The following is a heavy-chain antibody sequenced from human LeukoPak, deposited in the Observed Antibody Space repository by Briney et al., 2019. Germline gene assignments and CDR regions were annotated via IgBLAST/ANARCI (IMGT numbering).Heavy chain of an antibody. D-gene: IGHD6-13*01. CDR3: AREGIAAAGGYDAFDI. V-gene: IGHV3-48*03. J-gene: IGHJ3*02. CDR1: GFTFSSYV. Sequence: GGSLRLSGAASGFTFSSYVMNWVRQAPGKGLEWVSYISSSGSTIYYADSVKGRFTISRDNAKNSLYLQMNSLRAEDTAVYYCAREGIAAAGGYDAFDIWGQGTMVTVSS. CDR2: ISSSGSTI.